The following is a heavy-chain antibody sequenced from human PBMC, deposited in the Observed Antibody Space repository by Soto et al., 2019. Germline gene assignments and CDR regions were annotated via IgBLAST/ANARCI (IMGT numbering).Heavy chain of an antibody. J-gene: IGHJ6*02. V-gene: IGHV1-46*01. CDR3: ARDLEQQSYYYYGMDV. Sequence: QVQLVQSGAEVKKPGASVKVSCKASGYTFTSYYMHWVRQAPGQGLEWMGIINPSSGSTSYAQKFQGRVTMTRDTSTSTVYMELSSLRSEDTAVYYCARDLEQQSYYYYGMDVWGQGTTVTVSS. CDR2: INPSSGST. CDR1: GYTFTSYY. D-gene: IGHD6-13*01.